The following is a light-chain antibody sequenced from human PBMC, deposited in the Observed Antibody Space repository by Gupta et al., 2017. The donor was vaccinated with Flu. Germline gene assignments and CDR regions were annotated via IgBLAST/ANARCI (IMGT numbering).Light chain of an antibody. J-gene: IGKJ1*01. CDR2: GAS. CDR1: QSVSSGY. CDR3: QQYGGSPT. V-gene: IGKV3-20*01. Sequence: GERATLSCRASQSVSSGYLAWYQQKPGQAPRLLIYGASSRATGIPDRFSGSGSGTDFTLTISRLEPEDFAVYYCQQYGGSPTFGQGTRVDIK.